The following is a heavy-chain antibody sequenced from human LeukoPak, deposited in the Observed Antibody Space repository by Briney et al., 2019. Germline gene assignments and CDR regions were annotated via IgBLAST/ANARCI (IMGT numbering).Heavy chain of an antibody. CDR1: GYPFTGYY. Sequence: ASVKVSCKASGYPFTGYYLHWVRQAPGQGLEWMGWINPNSGFTNYAQKFQGRVTMTRDTSISTAYMELSRLRSDDAAVYYCARLADCSSSSCRSFDYWGQGTLVTVSS. V-gene: IGHV1-2*02. J-gene: IGHJ4*02. CDR3: ARLADCSSSSCRSFDY. D-gene: IGHD2-2*01. CDR2: INPNSGFT.